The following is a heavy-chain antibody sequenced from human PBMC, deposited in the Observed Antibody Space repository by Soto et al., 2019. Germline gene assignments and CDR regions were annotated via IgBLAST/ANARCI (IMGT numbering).Heavy chain of an antibody. CDR3: AKVFSPEGGNYFDY. Sequence: EVQLLESGGGLVQPGGSLRLSCAASGFTFSNYAMNWVRQAPGKGLEWVSAISNSFSDGNTHYADSVKGRFTISRDHDKNTVFLEMNSLRAEDTAVYYCAKVFSPEGGNYFDYWGQGTLVTVSS. CDR2: ISNSFSDGNT. V-gene: IGHV3-23*01. CDR1: GFTFSNYA. J-gene: IGHJ4*02.